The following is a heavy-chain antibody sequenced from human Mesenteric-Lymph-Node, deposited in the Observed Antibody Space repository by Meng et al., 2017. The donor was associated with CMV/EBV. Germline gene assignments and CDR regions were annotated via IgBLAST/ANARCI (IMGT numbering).Heavy chain of an antibody. CDR3: ERGYSSWYKSGDY. Sequence: KASGYTFTKYAMNWVRQAPGQGLEWMGWINTNTGNPTYAQGFSGRFVFSLDTSVSTAYLQISSLKAEDTAVYYCERGYSSWYKSGDYWGQGTLVTVSS. CDR2: INTNTGNP. CDR1: GYTFTKYA. D-gene: IGHD6-13*01. J-gene: IGHJ4*02. V-gene: IGHV7-4-1*02.